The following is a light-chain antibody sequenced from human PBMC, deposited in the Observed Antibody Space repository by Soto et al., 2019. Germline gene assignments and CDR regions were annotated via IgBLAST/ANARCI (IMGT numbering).Light chain of an antibody. V-gene: IGKV1-5*03. CDR1: QSIGVW. CDR3: QQYNNYPWT. CDR2: KAS. Sequence: DLQMTQSPSTLSASIGDRVTFTCRASQSIGVWLAWYQQKPGKAPKLLIYKASTLESEVPSRISGSGSGAEFTLTISGLQPDDSATYYCQQYNNYPWTFGQGTKVEVK. J-gene: IGKJ1*01.